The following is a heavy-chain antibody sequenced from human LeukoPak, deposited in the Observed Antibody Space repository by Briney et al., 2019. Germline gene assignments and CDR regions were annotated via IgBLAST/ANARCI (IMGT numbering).Heavy chain of an antibody. CDR1: GLTFSSYW. D-gene: IGHD6-6*01. CDR2: IKQDGSEE. CDR3: ARDPYSSTWSYGMDV. V-gene: IGHV3-7*05. J-gene: IGHJ6*02. Sequence: PGGSLRLSCAAPGLTFSSYWMSWVRQAPGKGLEWVANIKQDGSEEVYVDSVKGRFTISRDNAKNSLFLQMNTLRAEDTAVYYCARDPYSSTWSYGMDVWGQGTTVTVSS.